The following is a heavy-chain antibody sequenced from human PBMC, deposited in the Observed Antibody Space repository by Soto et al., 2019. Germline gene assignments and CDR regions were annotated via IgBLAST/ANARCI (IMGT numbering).Heavy chain of an antibody. Sequence: ASVKVSCKASGYTFTSYAMNWVRQAPGQGLEWMGWINTNTGNPTYARGFTGRFVFSLDTSVSTAYLQICSLKAEDTAVYYCARASHDRGIQLSPVYYYYYGMDVWGQGTTVTVSS. D-gene: IGHD5-18*01. CDR3: ARASHDRGIQLSPVYYYYYGMDV. CDR1: GYTFTSYA. CDR2: INTNTGNP. V-gene: IGHV7-4-1*01. J-gene: IGHJ6*02.